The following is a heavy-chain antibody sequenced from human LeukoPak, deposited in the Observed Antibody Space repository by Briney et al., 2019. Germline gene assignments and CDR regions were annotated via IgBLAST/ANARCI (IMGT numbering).Heavy chain of an antibody. D-gene: IGHD2-15*01. CDR3: TRDHCSGDNCPSFDY. CDR2: IGAYNGDT. Sequence: ASVKVSCKPSGYTFTSFGISWVRQAPGQGLAWMGWIGAYNGDTNYAQKFQGRVTMTTDTSTSTAYMDLRSLRSDDTAVYYCTRDHCSGDNCPSFDYWGQGTLATVSS. CDR1: GYTFTSFG. V-gene: IGHV1-18*04. J-gene: IGHJ4*02.